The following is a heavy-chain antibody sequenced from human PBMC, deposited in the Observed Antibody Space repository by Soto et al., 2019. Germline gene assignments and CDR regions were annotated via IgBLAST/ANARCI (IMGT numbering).Heavy chain of an antibody. CDR3: ATTRGLAVGGSFDY. CDR2: FYDGNT. J-gene: IGHJ4*02. CDR1: GGSITRRSSY. Sequence: PSETLSLTCLVSGGSITRRSSYWAWIRQPPGKGLEWVGTFYDGNTYHNPSLRSRITIAVDTSKNQFSLKLNSVAAADTAFYYCATTRGLAVGGSFDYWGQGMLVTVSS. V-gene: IGHV4-39*01. D-gene: IGHD3-10*01.